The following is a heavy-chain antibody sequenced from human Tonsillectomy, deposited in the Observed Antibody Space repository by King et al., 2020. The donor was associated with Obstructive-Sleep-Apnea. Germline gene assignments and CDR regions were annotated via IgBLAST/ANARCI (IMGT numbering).Heavy chain of an antibody. V-gene: IGHV4-59*08. CDR1: GGSISTYY. CDR3: ARGGYYYFDY. D-gene: IGHD3-22*01. Sequence: QLQESGPGLVKPSETLSLTCTVSGGSISTYYWSWIRQPPGKGLEWIGNIYYSGYTNYNPSLKSRVTISVDTSKNQFSLNLSSVTAADTAFFYCARGGYYYFDYWGQGTLATVSS. CDR2: IYYSGYT. J-gene: IGHJ4*02.